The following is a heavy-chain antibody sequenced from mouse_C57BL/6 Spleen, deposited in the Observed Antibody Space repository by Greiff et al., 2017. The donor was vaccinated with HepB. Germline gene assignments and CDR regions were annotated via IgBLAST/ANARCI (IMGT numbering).Heavy chain of an antibody. CDR3: AIYDAMDY. CDR1: GYAFSSSW. V-gene: IGHV1-82*01. CDR2: IYPGDGDT. Sequence: VKLMESGPELVKPGASVKISCKASGYAFSSSWMNWVKQRPGKGLEWIGRIYPGDGDTNYNGKFKGKATLTADKSSSTAYMQLSSLTSEHSAVYFCAIYDAMDYWGQGTSVTVSS. J-gene: IGHJ4*01.